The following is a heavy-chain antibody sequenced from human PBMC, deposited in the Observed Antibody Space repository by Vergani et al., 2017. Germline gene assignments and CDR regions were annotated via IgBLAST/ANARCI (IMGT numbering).Heavy chain of an antibody. CDR1: GESFSGYY. J-gene: IGHJ4*02. CDR3: ARLPRMVRGEHRPFDY. D-gene: IGHD3-10*01. CDR2: INHSGST. V-gene: IGHV4-34*10. Sequence: QVQLQESGPGPVKPSGTLSLTCAVFGESFSGYYWSWIRQPPGKGLEWIGEINHSGSTNYNPSLKSRVTISVDTSKNQFSLKLSSVTAADTAVYYCARLPRMVRGEHRPFDYWGQGTLVTVSS.